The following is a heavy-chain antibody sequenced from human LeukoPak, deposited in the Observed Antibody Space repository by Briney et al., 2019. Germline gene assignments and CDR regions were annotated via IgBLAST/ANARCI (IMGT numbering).Heavy chain of an antibody. D-gene: IGHD2-2*01. Sequence: SETLSLTCTVSGYSISSGYYWGWIRQPPGKGLEWIGTIYHSGSTYYNPSLKSRVTISIDTSKNQFSLKLTSVTAADTAVYYCARVRGYCSSTICYRYYFDYWGQGTLVTVSS. V-gene: IGHV4-38-2*02. CDR3: ARVRGYCSSTICYRYYFDY. CDR2: IYHSGST. CDR1: GYSISSGYY. J-gene: IGHJ4*02.